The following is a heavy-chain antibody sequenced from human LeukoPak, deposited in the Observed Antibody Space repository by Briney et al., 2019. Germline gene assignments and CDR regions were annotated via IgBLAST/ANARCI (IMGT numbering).Heavy chain of an antibody. J-gene: IGHJ6*03. Sequence: PSETLSLTCAVSGYSISSGYYWGWIRQPPGKGLEWIGSIYYSGSTYYNPSLKSRVTISVDTSKNQFSLKLSSVTAADTAVYYCAKIDIGGDSGSYPYYYYYMDVWGKGTTVTVSS. CDR1: GYSISSGYY. D-gene: IGHD1-26*01. CDR3: AKIDIGGDSGSYPYYYYYMDV. CDR2: IYYSGST. V-gene: IGHV4-38-2*01.